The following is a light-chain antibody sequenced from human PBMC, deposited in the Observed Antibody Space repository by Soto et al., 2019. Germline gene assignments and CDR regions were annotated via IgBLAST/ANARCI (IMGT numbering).Light chain of an antibody. Sequence: DIQMTQSPSTLSASVGDRVTITCRASQSISSWLAWYQQKPGKAPKLLIYKASSLESGVPSRFSGSGSGTEFTLTISILQPDYFATYYCQQYNSYSTFGQVTKLEIK. J-gene: IGKJ2*01. CDR2: KAS. V-gene: IGKV1-5*03. CDR3: QQYNSYST. CDR1: QSISSW.